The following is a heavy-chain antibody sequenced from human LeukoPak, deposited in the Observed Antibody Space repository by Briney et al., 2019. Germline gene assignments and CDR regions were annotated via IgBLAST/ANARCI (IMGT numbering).Heavy chain of an antibody. V-gene: IGHV3-7*03. CDR3: APIWFGELLSVFDY. CDR1: GFTFSSYW. Sequence: GGSLRLSCVVSGFTFSSYWMSWVRQAPGKGLEWVANIKEDGSEEYYADSVKGRFTISRVNSKNTLYLQMNSLRAEDTAVYYCAPIWFGELLSVFDYWGQGTLVTVSS. D-gene: IGHD3-10*01. J-gene: IGHJ4*02. CDR2: IKEDGSEE.